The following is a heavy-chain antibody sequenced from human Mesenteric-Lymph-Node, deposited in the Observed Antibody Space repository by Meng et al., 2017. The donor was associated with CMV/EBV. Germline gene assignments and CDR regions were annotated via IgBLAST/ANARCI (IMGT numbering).Heavy chain of an antibody. J-gene: IGHJ4*02. V-gene: IGHV3-7*01. CDR1: GFTVSSNY. D-gene: IGHD3-16*01. CDR3: ARDGFGGYLDS. Sequence: GGSLRLSCAASGFTVSSNYMSWVRQAPGKGLEWVANIREDGNRRGYADSVRGRFIISRDNAKNSLYLDMNSLGADDMATYYCARDGFGGYLDSWSQGTLVTVSS. CDR2: IREDGNRR.